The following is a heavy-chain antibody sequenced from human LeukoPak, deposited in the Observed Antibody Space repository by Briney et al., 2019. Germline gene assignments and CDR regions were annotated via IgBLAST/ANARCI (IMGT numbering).Heavy chain of an antibody. Sequence: SETLSLTCAVYSGSFSGYYWSWIRQPPGKGLEWIGETNHKGLTNYNPSLKSRVTISVDTSKNQFSLKLSSVTAADTAVYYCARDGSSSFDPWGQGTLVTVSS. V-gene: IGHV4-34*09. CDR2: TNHKGLT. D-gene: IGHD2-2*01. J-gene: IGHJ5*02. CDR1: SGSFSGYY. CDR3: ARDGSSSFDP.